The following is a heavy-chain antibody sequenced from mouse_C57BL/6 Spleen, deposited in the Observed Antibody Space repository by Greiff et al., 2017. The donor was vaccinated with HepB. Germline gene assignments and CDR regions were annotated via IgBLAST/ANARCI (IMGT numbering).Heavy chain of an antibody. J-gene: IGHJ4*01. CDR3: AREGDDYAMDY. V-gene: IGHV3-6*01. CDR2: ISYDGSN. CDR1: GYSITSGYY. Sequence: EVQRVESGPGLVKPSQSLSLTCSVTGYSITSGYYWNWIRQFPGNKLEWMGYISYDGSNNYNPSLKNRISITRDTSKNQFFLKLNSVTTEDTATYYCAREGDDYAMDYWGQGTSVTVSS.